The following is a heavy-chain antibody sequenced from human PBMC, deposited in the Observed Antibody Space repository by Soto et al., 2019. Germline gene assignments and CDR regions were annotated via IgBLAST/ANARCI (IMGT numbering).Heavy chain of an antibody. V-gene: IGHV1-2*02. J-gene: IGHJ4*02. D-gene: IGHD3-22*01. CDR1: GYTFSGYY. Sequence: ASVKVSCKASGYTFSGYYMHWVRQAPGQGLEWMGWINPKSGGTKYAQKFPGRVTMTRDTSISTAYMELSSLRYDDTAVYYCARTDYYDSSGYYCIGYWGQGTKVTVSS. CDR3: ARTDYYDSSGYYCIGY. CDR2: INPKSGGT.